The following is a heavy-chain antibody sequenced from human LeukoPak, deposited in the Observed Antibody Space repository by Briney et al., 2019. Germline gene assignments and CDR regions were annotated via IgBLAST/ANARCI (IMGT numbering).Heavy chain of an antibody. CDR3: AGEDYFDSSGYASWRFDI. Sequence: SETLSLTCAVYGGSFSDYYWTWIRQPPGKGLEWIGHIYYSGNTIYNPSLKSRVTISVDTSKNQFSLKLTSVTTADTAVYYCAGEDYFDSSGYASWRFDIWGQGTMVTVSS. CDR2: IYYSGNT. D-gene: IGHD3-22*01. J-gene: IGHJ3*02. V-gene: IGHV4-59*01. CDR1: GGSFSDYY.